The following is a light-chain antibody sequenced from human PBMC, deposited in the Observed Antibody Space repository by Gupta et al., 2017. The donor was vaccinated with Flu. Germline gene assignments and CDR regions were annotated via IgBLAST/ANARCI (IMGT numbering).Light chain of an antibody. V-gene: IGLV2-8*01. CDR3: SSYAGSNFWV. CDR2: EVS. CDR1: SSDVGGYNY. Sequence: QSALTQPPSASGSPGQSVTISCTGTSSDVGGYNYVSWYQHHPGKAPKLMIYEVSKRPSGVPDRFSGSKSGNTASLTASGLQAEDEADYYCSSYAGSNFWVFGGGTKLTVL. J-gene: IGLJ3*02.